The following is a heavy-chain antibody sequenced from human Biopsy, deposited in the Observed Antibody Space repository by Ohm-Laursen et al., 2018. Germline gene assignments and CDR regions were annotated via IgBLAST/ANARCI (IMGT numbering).Heavy chain of an antibody. J-gene: IGHJ5*02. D-gene: IGHD3-22*01. CDR1: GYTFTGYY. CDR2: INAKTGDT. Sequence: ASVKASCKASGYTFTGYYAHWVRQAPGHGLEWLGWINAKTGDTNYAQKFQGRVTMTRNTSISTAYVDLSSLRSDNPAVYYCTRGGYYYDSLAYYYWFDPWGQGTLVTVSS. V-gene: IGHV1-2*02. CDR3: TRGGYYYDSLAYYYWFDP.